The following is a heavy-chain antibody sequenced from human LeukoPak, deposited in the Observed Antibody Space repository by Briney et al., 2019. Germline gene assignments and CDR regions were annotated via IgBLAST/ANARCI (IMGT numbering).Heavy chain of an antibody. Sequence: SETLSLTCTVSGGSISSSSYYWGWIRQPPGKGLEWIGSIYYSGSTYYNPSLKSRVTISVDTSKNQFSLKLSSVTAADTAVYYCARHILSITIFGVVGLGLDPWGQGTLVTVSS. J-gene: IGHJ5*02. V-gene: IGHV4-39*01. D-gene: IGHD3-3*01. CDR2: IYYSGST. CDR1: GGSISSSSYY. CDR3: ARHILSITIFGVVGLGLDP.